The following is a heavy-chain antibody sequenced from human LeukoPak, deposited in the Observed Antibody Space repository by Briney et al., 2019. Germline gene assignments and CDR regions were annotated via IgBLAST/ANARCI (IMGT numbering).Heavy chain of an antibody. J-gene: IGHJ6*02. D-gene: IGHD2-8*01. Sequence: GGSLRLSCAASGFTFSSYDMHWVRQAPGKRLEWVAVISYDGSNKYYADSVKGRFTISRDNSKNTLSLQMHSLRAEDTAVYYCAKSARFCTNDVCYTNYYYGMDVWGQGTTVTVSS. CDR2: ISYDGSNK. CDR1: GFTFSSYD. V-gene: IGHV3-30*18. CDR3: AKSARFCTNDVCYTNYYYGMDV.